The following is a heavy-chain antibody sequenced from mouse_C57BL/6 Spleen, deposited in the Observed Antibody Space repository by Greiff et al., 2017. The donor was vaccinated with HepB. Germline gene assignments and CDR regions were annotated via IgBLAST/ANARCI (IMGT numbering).Heavy chain of an antibody. V-gene: IGHV14-2*01. D-gene: IGHD2-3*01. J-gene: IGHJ3*01. Sequence: EVQLQESGAELVKPGASVKLSCTASGFNIKDYYMHWVKQRTEQGLEWIGRIDPEDGETKYAPKFQGKATITADTSSNTAYLQLISLTSADTAVYYCARGWLLPAGFAYWGQGTLVTVSA. CDR1: GFNIKDYY. CDR2: IDPEDGET. CDR3: ARGWLLPAGFAY.